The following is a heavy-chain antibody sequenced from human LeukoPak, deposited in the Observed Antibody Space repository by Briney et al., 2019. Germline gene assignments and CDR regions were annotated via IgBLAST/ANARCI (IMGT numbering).Heavy chain of an antibody. J-gene: IGHJ6*02. D-gene: IGHD3-22*01. CDR2: ISGSGEST. CDR1: GFTFSGFTFRSNA. CDR3: AKGPDSSGYGYYYGMVV. V-gene: IGHV3-23*01. Sequence: PGGSLRLSCAASGFTFSGFTFRSNAMSWVRQAPGKGLEWVSGISGSGESTYYADSVKGRFTISRDNSKNTLYLKFNSLRGDDTAVYYCAKGPDSSGYGYYYGMVVWGQGTTVTVSS.